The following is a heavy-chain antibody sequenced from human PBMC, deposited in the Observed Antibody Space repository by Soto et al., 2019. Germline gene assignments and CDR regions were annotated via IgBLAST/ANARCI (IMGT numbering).Heavy chain of an antibody. D-gene: IGHD6-19*01. CDR3: ARVGEGAVVFDF. Sequence: QVQLQESGPGLVKPSETLSLTCTVSGDSFSFYYWCWIRQPPGKGLEWIGYVYYSGSTIYDPSLPSRDTISMGKSNSQIFLNLDSVTAAATAVYFCARVGEGAVVFDFWGRGTLVAVSS. CDR1: GDSFSFYY. CDR2: VYYSGST. V-gene: IGHV4-59*01. J-gene: IGHJ4*02.